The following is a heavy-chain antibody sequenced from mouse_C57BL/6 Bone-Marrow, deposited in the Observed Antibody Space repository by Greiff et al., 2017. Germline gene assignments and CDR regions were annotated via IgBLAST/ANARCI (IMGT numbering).Heavy chain of an antibody. J-gene: IGHJ1*03. V-gene: IGHV5-6*02. CDR1: GFTFSSYG. CDR3: ARRGDGRDWYFDV. CDR2: ISSGGSYT. Sequence: EVKLVESGGDLVKPGGSLKLSCAASGFTFSSYGMSWVRQTPDKRLEWVATISSGGSYTYYPDSVKGRFTISRDNAKNTLYLKMSSLKSEDTAMYYCARRGDGRDWYFDVWGTGTTVTVSS.